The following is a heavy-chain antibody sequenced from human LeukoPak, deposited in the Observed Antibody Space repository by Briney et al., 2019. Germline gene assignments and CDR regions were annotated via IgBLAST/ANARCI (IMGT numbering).Heavy chain of an antibody. J-gene: IGHJ4*02. D-gene: IGHD4-23*01. V-gene: IGHV3-43*02. CDR3: AKQGGGGNELSDY. CDR1: GFTFSSYE. Sequence: GGSLRLSCAASGFTFSSYEMNWVRQAPGKGLEWVSLISGDGGSTYYADSVKGRFTISRDNSKNSLYLQMNSLRTEDTALYYCAKQGGGGNELSDYWGQGTLVTVSS. CDR2: ISGDGGST.